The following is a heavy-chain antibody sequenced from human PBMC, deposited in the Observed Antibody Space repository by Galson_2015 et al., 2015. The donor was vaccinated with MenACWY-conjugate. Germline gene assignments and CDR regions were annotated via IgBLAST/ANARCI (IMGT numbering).Heavy chain of an antibody. CDR3: AKDWSVPYSTISYYFYMDV. CDR1: GFTFRRFG. CDR2: MSYDGSNE. V-gene: IGHV3-30*18. J-gene: IGHJ6*03. Sequence: SLRLPCAASGFTFRRFGMHWVRQAPGKGLEWMAVMSYDGSNESYADSVKGRFTISRDNSKNTLYLQMNSLRADDTAVYYCAKDWSVPYSTISYYFYMDVWGKGTTVTVSS. D-gene: IGHD6-13*01.